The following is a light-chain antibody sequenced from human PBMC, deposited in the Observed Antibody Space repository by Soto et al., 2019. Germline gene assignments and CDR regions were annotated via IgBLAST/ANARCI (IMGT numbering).Light chain of an antibody. CDR2: AAS. V-gene: IGKV1-17*01. CDR3: QQYGSSRT. CDR1: QGIRND. Sequence: DIQMTQSPSSLSASVGDRVTITCRASQGIRNDLGWYQQKPGKAPKRLIYAASSLQSGVPSRFSGSGSGTDFTLTISRLEPEDFAVYYCQQYGSSRTFGQGTKLEIK. J-gene: IGKJ2*01.